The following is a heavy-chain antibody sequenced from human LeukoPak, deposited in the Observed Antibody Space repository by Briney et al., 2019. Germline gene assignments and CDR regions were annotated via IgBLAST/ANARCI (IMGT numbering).Heavy chain of an antibody. CDR3: ARVRVITMFDP. CDR2: INHSGST. J-gene: IGHJ5*02. CDR1: GGSFSGYY. V-gene: IGHV4-34*01. D-gene: IGHD3-22*01. Sequence: SGTLSLTCVVYGGSFSGYYWSWIRQPPGKGLEWIGEINHSGSTNYNPSLKSRVTISVDTSKNQFSLKLSSVTAADTAVYYCARVRVITMFDPWGQGTLVTVSS.